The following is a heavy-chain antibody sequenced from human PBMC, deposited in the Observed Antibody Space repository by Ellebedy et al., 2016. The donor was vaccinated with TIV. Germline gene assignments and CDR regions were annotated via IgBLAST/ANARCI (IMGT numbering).Heavy chain of an antibody. V-gene: IGHV3-23*01. J-gene: IGHJ4*02. Sequence: GESLKISCAASGFTFSNYAMNWVRQAPGKGPEWVSVTSGSSDSRDYADSVKGRFTISRDNAKNSLFLQMNSLGVEDTAVYYCAREGGRGSSSSDYFDLWGQGTLVTVSS. CDR3: AREGGRGSSSSDYFDL. D-gene: IGHD6-6*01. CDR2: TSGSSDSR. CDR1: GFTFSNYA.